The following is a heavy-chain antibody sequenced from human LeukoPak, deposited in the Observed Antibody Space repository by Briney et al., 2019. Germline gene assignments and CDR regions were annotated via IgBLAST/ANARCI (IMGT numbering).Heavy chain of an antibody. Sequence: GGPLRLSCAASGFTFSSYSMNWVRQAPGKGLEWGSYISGSSSTIYYADSVKGRFTISRDNGKNTLYLQMNSLRAEDTAVYYCARGSTYYDSSGQVPFDYWGQGTLVTVSS. CDR3: ARGSTYYDSSGQVPFDY. V-gene: IGHV3-48*01. J-gene: IGHJ4*02. D-gene: IGHD3-22*01. CDR1: GFTFSSYS. CDR2: ISGSSSTI.